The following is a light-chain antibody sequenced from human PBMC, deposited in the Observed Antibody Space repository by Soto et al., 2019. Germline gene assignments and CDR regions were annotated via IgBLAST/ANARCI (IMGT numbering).Light chain of an antibody. V-gene: IGKV3-15*01. CDR1: QSVSSN. Sequence: EIVMTQSPATLSLSPGERATLSCRASQSVSSNLAWYQQKHGQAPRLLIYCASTRATGIPARFSGSGSGTEFTLTISSLQSEDFAVYYCQQYNNWPPWTFGQGTKVEIK. CDR2: CAS. J-gene: IGKJ1*01. CDR3: QQYNNWPPWT.